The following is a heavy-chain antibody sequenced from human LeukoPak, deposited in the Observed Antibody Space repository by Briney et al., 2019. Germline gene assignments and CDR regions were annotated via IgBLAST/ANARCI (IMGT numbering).Heavy chain of an antibody. V-gene: IGHV4-39*01. CDR2: IYYSGST. Sequence: SETLSLTCVVYGGSFSGYYWGWIRQPPGKGLEWIGSIYYSGSTYYNPSLKSRVTISVDASKNQFSLKLSSVTAADTAVYYCARHYYDSSGYSLWGQGTLVTVSS. D-gene: IGHD3-22*01. CDR3: ARHYYDSSGYSL. J-gene: IGHJ4*02. CDR1: GGSFSGYY.